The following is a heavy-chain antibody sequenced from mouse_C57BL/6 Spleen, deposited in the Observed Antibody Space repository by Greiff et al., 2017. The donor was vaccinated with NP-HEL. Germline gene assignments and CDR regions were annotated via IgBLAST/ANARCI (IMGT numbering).Heavy chain of an antibody. CDR1: GYAFSSYW. V-gene: IGHV1-80*01. CDR2: IYPGDGDT. Sequence: VQVVESGAELVKPGASVKISCKASGYAFSSYWMNWVKQRPGKGLEWIGQIYPGDGDTNYNGKFKGKATLTADKSSSTAYMQLSSLTSEDSAVYFCARKGTVVATGYFDVWGTGTTVTVSS. D-gene: IGHD1-1*01. CDR3: ARKGTVVATGYFDV. J-gene: IGHJ1*03.